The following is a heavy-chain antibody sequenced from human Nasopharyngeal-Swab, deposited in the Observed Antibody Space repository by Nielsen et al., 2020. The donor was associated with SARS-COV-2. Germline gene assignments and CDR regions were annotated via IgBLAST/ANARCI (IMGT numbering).Heavy chain of an antibody. V-gene: IGHV3-7*01. J-gene: IGHJ4*02. CDR3: ARATGYSSSQGDY. Sequence: GESLKISCAGSGFSFVNYWMSWVRQAPGKGLEWMANIKQDGSEEYYVDSVKGRFTISRDNAKRSVYLQMNSLRAEDTAVYYCARATGYSSSQGDYWGQGTLVTASS. CDR2: IKQDGSEE. CDR1: GFSFVNYW. D-gene: IGHD6-13*01.